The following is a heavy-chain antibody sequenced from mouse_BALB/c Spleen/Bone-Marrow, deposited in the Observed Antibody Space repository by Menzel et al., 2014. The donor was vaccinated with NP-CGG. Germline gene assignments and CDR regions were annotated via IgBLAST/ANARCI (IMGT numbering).Heavy chain of an antibody. Sequence: EVQLQQSGAELVKPGASVKLSCTASGFNIKDTYMHWVKQRPEQGLEWIGRIDPANGNTKYGPKFQGKAAITADTSSNTAYLQLGSLTSEDTAVYYCANYYYGSSDGFAYWAQATLVTVSA. D-gene: IGHD1-1*01. CDR1: GFNIKDTY. J-gene: IGHJ3*01. V-gene: IGHV14-3*02. CDR3: ANYYYGSSDGFAY. CDR2: IDPANGNT.